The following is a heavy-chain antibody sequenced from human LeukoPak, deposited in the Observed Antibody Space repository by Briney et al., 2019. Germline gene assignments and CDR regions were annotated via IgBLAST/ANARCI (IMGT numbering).Heavy chain of an antibody. J-gene: IGHJ3*02. V-gene: IGHV7-4-1*02. D-gene: IGHD3-10*01. CDR2: INTNTGNP. CDR1: GYTFTSYA. Sequence: ASVKVSCKASGYTFTSYAMNWVRQAPGQGLEWMGWINTNTGNPTYAQGFTGRFVFSLDTSVSTAYLQISSLKAEDTAVYYCAREVPLLLWFHQEAFDIWGQGTMVTVSS. CDR3: AREVPLLLWFHQEAFDI.